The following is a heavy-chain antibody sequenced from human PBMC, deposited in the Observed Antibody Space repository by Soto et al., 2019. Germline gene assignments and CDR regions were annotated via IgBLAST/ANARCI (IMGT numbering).Heavy chain of an antibody. Sequence: LRLSCAASGFTFSNYGMHWVRQAPGKGLEWVAVISYDGSNKYYADSVKGRFTISRDNSKNTLYLQMNSLRAEDTAVYYCAKDLGSGSYLLDAFDIWGQGTMVTVSS. V-gene: IGHV3-30*18. CDR3: AKDLGSGSYLLDAFDI. CDR1: GFTFSNYG. J-gene: IGHJ3*02. CDR2: ISYDGSNK. D-gene: IGHD1-26*01.